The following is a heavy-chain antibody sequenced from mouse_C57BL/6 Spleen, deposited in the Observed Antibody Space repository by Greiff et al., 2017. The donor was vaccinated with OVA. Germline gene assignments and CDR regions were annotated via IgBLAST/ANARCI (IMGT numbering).Heavy chain of an antibody. CDR3: ARKGFAY. CDR1: GYAFTNYL. J-gene: IGHJ3*01. CDR2: INPGSGGT. Sequence: VQLQQSGAELVRPGTSVKVSCKASGYAFTNYLIEWVKQRPGQGLEWIGVINPGSGGTNYNEKFKGKATLTVDKSSSTAYMQLSSLTSEDSAVYYCARKGFAYWGQGTLVTVSA. V-gene: IGHV1-54*01.